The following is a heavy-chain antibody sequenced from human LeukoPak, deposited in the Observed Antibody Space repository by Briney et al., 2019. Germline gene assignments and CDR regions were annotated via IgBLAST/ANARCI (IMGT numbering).Heavy chain of an antibody. CDR3: ARNYYYYMDV. V-gene: IGHV3-48*03. J-gene: IGHJ6*03. Sequence: GGSLRLSCAASGFTFSNYEMKWVRQAPGKGLEWVSSITSDSRTIYYADSVKGRFTISRDNAKNSLHLQMNSLRAEDTAVYSCARNYYYYMDVWGKGTTVIVSS. CDR2: ITSDSRTI. CDR1: GFTFSNYE.